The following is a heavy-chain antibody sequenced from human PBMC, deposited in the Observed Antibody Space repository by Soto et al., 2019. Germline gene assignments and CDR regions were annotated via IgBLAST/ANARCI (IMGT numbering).Heavy chain of an antibody. Sequence: SGKVSCKASGGTFSSYAISWVRQAPGQGLEWMGGIIPIFGTANYAQKFQGRVTITADESTSTAYMELSSLRSEDTAVYYCARHSIVLVPAAAYYYYYYGMDVWGQGTTVTVSS. J-gene: IGHJ6*02. D-gene: IGHD2-2*01. CDR1: GGTFSSYA. CDR3: ARHSIVLVPAAAYYYYYYGMDV. CDR2: IIPIFGTA. V-gene: IGHV1-69*13.